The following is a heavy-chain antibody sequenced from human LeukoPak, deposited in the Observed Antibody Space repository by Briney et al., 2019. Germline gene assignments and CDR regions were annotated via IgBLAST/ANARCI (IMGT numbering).Heavy chain of an antibody. D-gene: IGHD3-10*01. CDR1: GFTFSTYA. J-gene: IGHJ4*02. Sequence: PGRSLRLSCAASGFTFSTYAMHWVRQAPGKGLEWVALIWYNGSKKYYADSAKGRFTISRDNSKNTLYLQMNSLRAEDTAVYYCVRGLGTKSGSDAAFDLFDYRGQGTLVTVSS. V-gene: IGHV3-33*01. CDR3: VRGLGTKSGSDAAFDLFDY. CDR2: IWYNGSKK.